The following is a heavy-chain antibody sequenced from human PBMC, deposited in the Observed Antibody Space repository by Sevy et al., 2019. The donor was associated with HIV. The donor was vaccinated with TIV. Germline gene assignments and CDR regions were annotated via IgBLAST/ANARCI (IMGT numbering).Heavy chain of an antibody. CDR2: ISYSAEYI. V-gene: IGHV3-21*01. D-gene: IGHD3-16*01. J-gene: IGHJ4*02. Sequence: GGSLRLSCATSGFTFTSYTMNWVRQAPGKGLEWVSSISYSAEYIYYADSVKGRFNISRDNAKNSLFLQMNSLRVEDTAVYYCARDEGGYDPLDYWGQGTLVTVSS. CDR1: GFTFTSYT. CDR3: ARDEGGYDPLDY.